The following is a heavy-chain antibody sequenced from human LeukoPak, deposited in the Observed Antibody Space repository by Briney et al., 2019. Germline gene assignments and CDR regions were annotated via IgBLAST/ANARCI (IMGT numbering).Heavy chain of an antibody. V-gene: IGHV3-66*01. Sequence: GGSLRLSCAASGFTVSTTYMTGVRKPPGKGREWVSVIYSGGSTYYADSVKGRFTISRDNSKNTLYLQMNSLRAEDTAVYYCASSDGYRAFDIWGQGTMVTVSS. J-gene: IGHJ3*02. CDR3: ASSDGYRAFDI. D-gene: IGHD5-24*01. CDR2: IYSGGST. CDR1: GFTVSTTY.